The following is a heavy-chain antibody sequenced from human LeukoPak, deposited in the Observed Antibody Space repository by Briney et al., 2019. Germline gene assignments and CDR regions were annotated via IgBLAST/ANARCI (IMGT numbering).Heavy chain of an antibody. Sequence: SETLSLTCAVYGGSFSGYYWSWIRQPPGKGLEWIGEINHSGSTNYNPSPKSRVTISVDTSKNQFSLKLSSVTAADTAVYYCARAPRTTVTTSEAFDIWGQGTMVTVSS. D-gene: IGHD4-17*01. V-gene: IGHV4-34*01. J-gene: IGHJ3*02. CDR3: ARAPRTTVTTSEAFDI. CDR2: INHSGST. CDR1: GGSFSGYY.